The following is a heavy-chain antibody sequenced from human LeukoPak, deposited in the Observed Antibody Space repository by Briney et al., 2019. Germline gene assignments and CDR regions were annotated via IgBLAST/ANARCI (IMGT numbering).Heavy chain of an antibody. V-gene: IGHV3-23*01. CDR3: ARDLARVGASPFDY. CDR2: ISGSGVAT. D-gene: IGHD1-26*01. Sequence: GGSLRLSCAASGFTFRSYAINWVRQAPGKGLEWVSTISGSGVATYYAESVKGRFTISRDNSKNTLYLQMNSLRAEDTVVYYCARDLARVGASPFDYWGQGTLVTVSS. CDR1: GFTFRSYA. J-gene: IGHJ4*02.